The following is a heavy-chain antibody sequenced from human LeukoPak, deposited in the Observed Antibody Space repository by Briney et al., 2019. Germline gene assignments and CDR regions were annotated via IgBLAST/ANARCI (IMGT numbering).Heavy chain of an antibody. D-gene: IGHD2-8*01. V-gene: IGHV3-74*01. CDR1: GFTFRGFW. CDR2: INVGGSTT. J-gene: IGHJ5*02. CDR3: ARGSGRNGWFDP. Sequence: GGSLRLSCAASGFTFRGFWMHWVRHAPGKGVVWVSHINVGGSTTSYAASVKGRFTISRDNAKNTLYLQMNSLRANDTAVYYCARGSGRNGWFDPWGQGTLVTVSS.